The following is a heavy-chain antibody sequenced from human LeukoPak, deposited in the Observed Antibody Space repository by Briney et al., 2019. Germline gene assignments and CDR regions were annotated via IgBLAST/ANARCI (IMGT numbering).Heavy chain of an antibody. CDR2: IYHSGST. V-gene: IGHV4-59*01. CDR3: ARVGGMTTINNAAFDI. D-gene: IGHD5-24*01. J-gene: IGHJ3*02. Sequence: SETLSLTCSVSGGSINSDYWNWIRQPPGKGLEWIGYIYHSGSTNYNPSLKSRVTISIDKSKKQFSLKLISVTAADTAIYYCARVGGMTTINNAAFDIWGQGTMVTVSS. CDR1: GGSINSDY.